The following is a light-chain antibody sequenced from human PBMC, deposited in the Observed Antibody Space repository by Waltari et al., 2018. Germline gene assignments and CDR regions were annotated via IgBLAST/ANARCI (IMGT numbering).Light chain of an antibody. CDR1: QSVRDNC. CDR3: QQCGGSPYT. CDR2: SAS. V-gene: IGKV3-20*01. Sequence: EIVMTQSPGTLSLSPGERATLSCRASQSVRDNCLAWYQQKPGQAPRLLIYSASSRVTGTPDRFSGSGSGTDFTLTINRLEPEDFAVYFCQQCGGSPYTFGQGTNLQIK. J-gene: IGKJ2*01.